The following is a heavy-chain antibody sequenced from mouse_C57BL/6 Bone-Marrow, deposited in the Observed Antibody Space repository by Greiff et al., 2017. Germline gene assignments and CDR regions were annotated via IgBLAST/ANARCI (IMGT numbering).Heavy chain of an antibody. Sequence: EVMLVESGGGLVQPGGSLKPSCAASGFTFSDYYMYWVRQTPEKRLEWVAYISNGGGSTYYPDTVKGRFTISRDNAKNTLYLQMSRLKSEDTAMYYCARLLSDYWGQGTTLTVSS. CDR2: ISNGGGST. CDR1: GFTFSDYY. V-gene: IGHV5-12*01. J-gene: IGHJ2*01. CDR3: ARLLSDY.